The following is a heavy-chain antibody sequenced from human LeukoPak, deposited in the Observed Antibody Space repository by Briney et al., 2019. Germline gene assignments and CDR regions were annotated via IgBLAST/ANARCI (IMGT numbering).Heavy chain of an antibody. CDR2: INSDGGST. CDR1: GFTFNNYW. Sequence: GGSLRLSCAGSGFTFNNYWMHWVRQAPGKGLVWVSGINSDGGSTYYADSVKGRFTISRDNSKNTLYLQMSSLRAEGTAVYYCVKVGLGAVAAFDIWGQGTMVTVSS. D-gene: IGHD6-19*01. CDR3: VKVGLGAVAAFDI. V-gene: IGHV3-64D*09. J-gene: IGHJ3*02.